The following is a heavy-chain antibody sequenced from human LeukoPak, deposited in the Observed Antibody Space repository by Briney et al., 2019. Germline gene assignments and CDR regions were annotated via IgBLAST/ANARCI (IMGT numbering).Heavy chain of an antibody. CDR1: GLTFRNAW. J-gene: IGHJ6*02. Sequence: GGSLRLSCAASGLTFRNAWMSWVRQAPGKGLEWVGRIKSEADGGTQDYAAPVRGRFTVSRDDTDDTVYLEMDSLKTEDTAVYYRTTVGYCPSPKCLAVYRGMDVWGQGTTVTVSS. V-gene: IGHV3-15*01. D-gene: IGHD2-15*01. CDR2: IKSEADGGTQ. CDR3: TTVGYCPSPKCLAVYRGMDV.